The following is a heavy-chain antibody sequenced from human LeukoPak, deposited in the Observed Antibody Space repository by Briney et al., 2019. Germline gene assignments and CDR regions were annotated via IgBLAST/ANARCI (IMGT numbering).Heavy chain of an antibody. CDR2: INHSGST. V-gene: IGHV4-34*01. Sequence: SETLSLTCAVYGGSFSGYYWSWIRQPPGKGLEWIGEINHSGSTNYNPSLKSRVTISVDTSKNQFSLKLSSVTAADTAVYYCARVSEGILFPYYFDYWGQGTLVTVSS. CDR1: GGSFSGYY. D-gene: IGHD2/OR15-2a*01. CDR3: ARVSEGILFPYYFDY. J-gene: IGHJ4*02.